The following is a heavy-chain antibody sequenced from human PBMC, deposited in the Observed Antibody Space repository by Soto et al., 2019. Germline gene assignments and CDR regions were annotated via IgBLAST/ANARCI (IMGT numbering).Heavy chain of an antibody. D-gene: IGHD3-22*01. Sequence: GGSLRLSCEASGFTFRSYAMIWVRQAPGKGLDWVSTISGSGHSSYDADSVKGRFTTSRDNSKNTLYLRLDSLRAEDTAVYYCAKLYHYYDSSGYYSDALDIWGQGTLVTV. CDR3: AKLYHYYDSSGYYSDALDI. CDR1: GFTFRSYA. J-gene: IGHJ3*02. V-gene: IGHV3-23*01. CDR2: ISGSGHSS.